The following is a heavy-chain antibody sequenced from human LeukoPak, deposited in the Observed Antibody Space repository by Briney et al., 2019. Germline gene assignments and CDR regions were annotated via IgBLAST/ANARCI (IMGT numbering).Heavy chain of an antibody. CDR3: ARALPYSSQLID. V-gene: IGHV3-74*01. CDR1: GFTFSSYW. J-gene: IGHJ4*02. D-gene: IGHD2-21*01. CDR2: INSDGSKT. Sequence: PGGSLRLSCAASGFTFSSYWMHWVRQAPGKGLGWVSRINSDGSKTNYADSVKGRFTISRDKAKETLYMQMNRLRAGDPPVYYCARALPYSSQLIDWGQGTLVTV.